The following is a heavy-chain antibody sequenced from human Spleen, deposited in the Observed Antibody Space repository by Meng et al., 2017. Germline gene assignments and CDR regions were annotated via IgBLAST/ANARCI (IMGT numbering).Heavy chain of an antibody. CDR2: ISSSGSTI. Sequence: GESLKISCAASGFTFSDYYMSWIRQAPGKGLEWVSYISSSGSTIYYADSVKGRFTISRDNAKNSLYLQMNSLRAEDTAVYYCARLRTGYSSGWGIDYWGQGTLVTVSS. CDR1: GFTFSDYY. D-gene: IGHD6-19*01. J-gene: IGHJ4*02. V-gene: IGHV3-11*04. CDR3: ARLRTGYSSGWGIDY.